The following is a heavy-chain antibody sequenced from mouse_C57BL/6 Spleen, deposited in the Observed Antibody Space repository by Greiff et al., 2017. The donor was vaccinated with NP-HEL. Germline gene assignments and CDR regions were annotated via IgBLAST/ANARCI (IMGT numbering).Heavy chain of an antibody. CDR1: GYAFSSSW. J-gene: IGHJ3*01. V-gene: IGHV1-82*01. CDR3: ARGNSNYGAWFAY. D-gene: IGHD2-5*01. CDR2: IYPGDGDT. Sequence: QVQLQQSGPELVKPGASVKISCKASGYAFSSSWMNWVKQRPGKGLEWIGRIYPGDGDTNYNGKFKGKATLTADKSSSTAYMQLSSLTSEDSAVYFCARGNSNYGAWFAYWGQGTLVTVSA.